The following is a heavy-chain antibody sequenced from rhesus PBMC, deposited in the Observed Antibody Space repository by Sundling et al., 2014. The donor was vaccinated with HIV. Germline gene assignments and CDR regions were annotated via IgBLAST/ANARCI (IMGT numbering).Heavy chain of an antibody. Sequence: QVQLQESGPGLVKPSETLSLTCAVSGYSINSGYAWIWIRQPPGKGLEWIGYIGGSSGTSNYNPSLKSRVTISKDTSKNQFSLKLSSVTAADTAVYYCTRAQVYPAVWGPGVLVTVSS. CDR1: GYSINSGYA. CDR2: IGGSSGTS. J-gene: IGHJ5-1*01. V-gene: IGHV4-127*01. CDR3: TRAQVYPAV.